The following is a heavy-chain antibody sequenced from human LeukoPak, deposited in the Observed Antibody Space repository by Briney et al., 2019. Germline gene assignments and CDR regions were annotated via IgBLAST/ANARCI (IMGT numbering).Heavy chain of an antibody. CDR2: ISSSGDST. D-gene: IGHD7-27*01. J-gene: IGHJ3*02. Sequence: GSLRLSCAASGFTFSNYGLSWVRQAPGKGLEWVSHISSSGDSTYYADSVKGRFTISRDNSKNTLYLQMNSLRAEDTAVYYCAKEGLNWGVAFDIWGQGTMVTVSS. CDR3: AKEGLNWGVAFDI. V-gene: IGHV3-23*01. CDR1: GFTFSNYG.